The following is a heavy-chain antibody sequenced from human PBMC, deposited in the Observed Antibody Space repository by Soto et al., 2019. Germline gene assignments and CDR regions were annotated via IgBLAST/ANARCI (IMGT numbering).Heavy chain of an antibody. CDR3: ARHYYGSGSYPYYYYGMDV. J-gene: IGHJ6*02. Sequence: QVQLVQSGAEVKKPGSSVKVSCKASGGTFSSYAISWVRQAPGQGLEWMGGIIPIFGTANYAQKFQGRVTIPADKSTSPAYMELSSLRSEDTAVYYCARHYYGSGSYPYYYYGMDVWGQGTTVTVSS. CDR1: GGTFSSYA. CDR2: IIPIFGTA. D-gene: IGHD3-10*01. V-gene: IGHV1-69*06.